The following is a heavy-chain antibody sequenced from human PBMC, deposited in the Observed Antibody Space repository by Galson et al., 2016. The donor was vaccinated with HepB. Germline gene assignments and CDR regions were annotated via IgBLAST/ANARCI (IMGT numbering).Heavy chain of an antibody. CDR2: IYPADSDT. CDR3: ARHRSLGGYNFLGDY. V-gene: IGHV5-51*01. Sequence: QSGAEVKKPGESLTISCKVSGYNFTNYWIGWVRQMPGKGLEWMGIIYPADSDTRYGPSFQGQVTISADKSISTAYLQWNSLKASDTAMYYCARHRSLGGYNFLGDYWGQGTLVTVSS. CDR1: GYNFTNYW. J-gene: IGHJ4*02. D-gene: IGHD5-24*01.